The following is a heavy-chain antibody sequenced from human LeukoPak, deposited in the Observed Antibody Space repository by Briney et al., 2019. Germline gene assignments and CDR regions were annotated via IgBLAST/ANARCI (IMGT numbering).Heavy chain of an antibody. V-gene: IGHV3-64D*09. CDR2: INTDGGRT. CDR1: GFTFREYT. Sequence: GGSLSLSCSVSGFTFREYTMQWLRQAPGRGLQYVSSINTDGGRTYYADSVKGRFTISRDNSKNTLFLQMSSLRVEGTAVYYCVKDQWIDYWGQGALVTVSS. CDR3: VKDQWIDY. D-gene: IGHD6-19*01. J-gene: IGHJ4*02.